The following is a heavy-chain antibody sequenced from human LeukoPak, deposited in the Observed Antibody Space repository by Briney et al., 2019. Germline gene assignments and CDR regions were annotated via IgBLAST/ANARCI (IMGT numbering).Heavy chain of an antibody. J-gene: IGHJ6*03. CDR2: IYSGGNT. CDR1: GFTVSSNY. CDR3: ARGSGLLWFGEPTIRSYMDV. V-gene: IGHV3-66*01. Sequence: GGSLRLSCAASGFTVSSNYMSWVRQAPGKGLEWVSVIYSGGNTYYADSVKGRFTISRDNSKNTLYLQMNSLRAEDTAVYYCARGSGLLWFGEPTIRSYMDVWGKGTTVTVSS. D-gene: IGHD3-10*01.